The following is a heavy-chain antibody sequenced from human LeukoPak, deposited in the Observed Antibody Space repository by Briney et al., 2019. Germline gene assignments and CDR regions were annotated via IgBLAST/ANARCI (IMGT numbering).Heavy chain of an antibody. V-gene: IGHV3-66*02. J-gene: IGHJ4*02. CDR3: ARAHYDSSGWGPDY. D-gene: IGHD3-22*01. CDR2: INSGGGT. Sequence: GGSLRLSCTVSGFTFSSSYMSWVRLAPGKGLDSVSVINSGGGTYYADSVKGRFTISRDNSKNTLYLQMNSLRAEDTAVYYCARAHYDSSGWGPDYWGQGTLVTVSS. CDR1: GFTFSSSY.